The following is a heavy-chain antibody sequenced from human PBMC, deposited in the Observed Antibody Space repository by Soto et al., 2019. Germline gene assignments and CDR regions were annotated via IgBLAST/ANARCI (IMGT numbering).Heavy chain of an antibody. D-gene: IGHD3-10*01. CDR2: IYHSGST. CDR3: ARGSGRQVYNYYGMDV. Sequence: SETLSLTCAVSGGSISSGDYSWSWIRQPPGKGLEWIGEIYHSGSTNYNPSPKSRVTISVDKSKNQFSLKLSSVTAADTAVYYCARGSGRQVYNYYGMDVWGQGTTVTVSS. CDR1: GGSISSGDYS. V-gene: IGHV4-30-2*01. J-gene: IGHJ6*02.